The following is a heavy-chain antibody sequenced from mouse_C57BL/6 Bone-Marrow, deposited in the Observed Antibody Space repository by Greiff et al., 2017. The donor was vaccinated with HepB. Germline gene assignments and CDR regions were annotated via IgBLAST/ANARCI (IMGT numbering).Heavy chain of an antibody. J-gene: IGHJ4*01. CDR1: GYTFTSYW. CDR3: ARRGSHYYAMDY. Sequence: VQLQQPGAELVRPGSSVKLSCKASGYTFTSYWMHWVKQRPIQGLEWIGNIDPSDSETHYNQKFKDKATLTVDKSSSTAYMQLSSLTSEDSAVYYCARRGSHYYAMDYWGQGTSVTVSS. CDR2: IDPSDSET. V-gene: IGHV1-52*01.